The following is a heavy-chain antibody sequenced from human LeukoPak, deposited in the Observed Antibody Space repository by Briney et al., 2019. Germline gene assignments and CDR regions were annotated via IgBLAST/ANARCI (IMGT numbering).Heavy chain of an antibody. V-gene: IGHV3-23*01. D-gene: IGHD2-8*02. CDR1: GFTFSTLD. Sequence: GVSLRLSCAASGFTFSTLDMSWVRQAPGKGLEWVSSISASGGRTYYADSVKGRFTISRDNTRDTLYLQMNSLRAEDTAVYHCAKDSSVLVAADDYWGQGTLVTVSS. CDR3: AKDSSVLVAADDY. J-gene: IGHJ4*02. CDR2: ISASGGRT.